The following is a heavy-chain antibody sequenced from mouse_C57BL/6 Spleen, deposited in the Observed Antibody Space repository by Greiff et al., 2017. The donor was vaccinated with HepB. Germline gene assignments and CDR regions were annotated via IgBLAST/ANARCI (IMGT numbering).Heavy chain of an antibody. Sequence: VQLQQPGAELVRPGSSVKLSCKASGYTFTSYWMDWVKQRPGQGLEWIGNIYPSDSETHYNQKFKDKATLTVDKSSSTAYMQLNSLTSEDSAVYYCAREYYGSSYAMDYWGQGTSVTVSS. D-gene: IGHD1-1*01. CDR3: AREYYGSSYAMDY. CDR1: GYTFTSYW. V-gene: IGHV1-61*01. CDR2: IYPSDSET. J-gene: IGHJ4*01.